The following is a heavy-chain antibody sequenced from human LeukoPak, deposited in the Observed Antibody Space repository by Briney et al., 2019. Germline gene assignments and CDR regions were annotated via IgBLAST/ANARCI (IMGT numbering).Heavy chain of an antibody. J-gene: IGHJ5*02. Sequence: SETLSLTCTVSGGSISTYYWSWIRQPPGKGLEWIGYIYQSGSTNYNPSLKSRVIMSVDTSKNQISLSLSSVTAADTAVYYCARDGSDYESRNWFDPWGQGTLVTVSS. CDR2: IYQSGST. CDR3: ARDGSDYESRNWFDP. V-gene: IGHV4-59*01. CDR1: GGSISTYY. D-gene: IGHD2-21*01.